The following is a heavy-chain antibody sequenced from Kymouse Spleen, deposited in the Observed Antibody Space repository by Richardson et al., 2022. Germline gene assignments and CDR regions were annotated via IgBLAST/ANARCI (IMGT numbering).Heavy chain of an antibody. D-gene: IGHD3-10*01. J-gene: IGHJ6*02. CDR3: AREEYYYGSGSHNYYYYYGMDV. CDR1: GGSISSSNW. CDR2: IYHSGST. Sequence: QVQLQESGPGLVKPSGTLSLTCAVSGGSISSSNWWSWVRQPPGKGLEWIGEIYHSGSTNYNPSLKSRVTISVDKSKNQFSLKLSSVTAADTAVYYCAREEYYYGSGSHNYYYYYGMDVWGQGTTVTVSS. V-gene: IGHV4-4*02.